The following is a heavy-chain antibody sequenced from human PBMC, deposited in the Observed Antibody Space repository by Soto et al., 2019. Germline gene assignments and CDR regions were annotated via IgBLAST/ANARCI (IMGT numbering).Heavy chain of an antibody. Sequence: SETLSLTCTVSGTSISSTNYYWGWIRQPPGKGLEWITSIYYTGMTYYNPSLKSRVTISVDTSKNQFSLKLSSVTAADRAVYYCARVGLRGGTSGYAFDIWGQGTMVTASS. D-gene: IGHD2-15*01. CDR1: GTSISSTNYY. CDR3: ARVGLRGGTSGYAFDI. CDR2: IYYTGMT. J-gene: IGHJ3*02. V-gene: IGHV4-39*01.